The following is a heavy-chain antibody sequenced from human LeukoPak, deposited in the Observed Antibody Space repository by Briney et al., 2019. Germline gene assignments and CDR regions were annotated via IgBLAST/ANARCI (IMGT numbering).Heavy chain of an antibody. CDR2: IYTSGST. D-gene: IGHD4-17*01. V-gene: IGHV4-61*02. CDR3: ARDLDYGDYPVSDY. J-gene: IGHJ4*02. CDR1: GGSISSSSYY. Sequence: TSETLSLTCTVSGGSISSSSYYWSWIRQPAGKGLEWIGRIYTSGSTNYNPSLKSRVTISVDTSKNQFSLKLSSVTAADTAVYYCARDLDYGDYPVSDYWGQGTLVTVSS.